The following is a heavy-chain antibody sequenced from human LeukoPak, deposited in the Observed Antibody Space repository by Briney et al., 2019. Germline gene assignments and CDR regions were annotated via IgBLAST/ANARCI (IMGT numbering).Heavy chain of an antibody. Sequence: PGGSLRLSCAASGFTFSSYEMNWVRQAPGKGLEWVSYISSSGSTIYYADSVKGRFTISRDNAKNSLYLQMNSMRAEDTAVYYCARQQFPPGGYYDSNDAFDIWGQGTMVTVSS. CDR1: GFTFSSYE. CDR3: ARQQFPPGGYYDSNDAFDI. CDR2: ISSSGSTI. J-gene: IGHJ3*02. V-gene: IGHV3-48*03. D-gene: IGHD3-22*01.